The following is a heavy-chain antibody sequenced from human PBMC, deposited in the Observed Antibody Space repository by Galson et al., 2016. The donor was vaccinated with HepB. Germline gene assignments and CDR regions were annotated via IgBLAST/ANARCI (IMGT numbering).Heavy chain of an antibody. CDR3: ARRHYGSGSYSWFDP. CDR1: GGSISSYY. J-gene: IGHJ5*02. CDR2: IYYSGST. V-gene: IGHV4-59*01. D-gene: IGHD3-10*01. Sequence: SETLSLTCTVSGGSISSYYWSWIRQPPGKGLEWIGYIYYSGSTNYNPSLRSRVAISLDTSKIQFSLRLSSVSAADTAVYYCARRHYGSGSYSWFDPWGQGTLVTVSS.